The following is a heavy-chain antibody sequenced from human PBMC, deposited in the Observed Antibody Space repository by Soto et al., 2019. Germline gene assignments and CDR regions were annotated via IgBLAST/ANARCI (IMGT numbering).Heavy chain of an antibody. J-gene: IGHJ4*02. D-gene: IGHD3-22*01. CDR3: ARDGGYCVINTCYKPAY. Sequence: EVQLVESGGGLVQPGGSLRLSCAASGFTFSSYWMHWVRQVPGKGLVWVSCISSDGGDTSYADSVKGRFTISRDNARSTLYVQMSSLRAEDTGVYYCARDGGYCVINTCYKPAYWVQGTLVTVSS. CDR2: ISSDGGDT. V-gene: IGHV3-74*01. CDR1: GFTFSSYW.